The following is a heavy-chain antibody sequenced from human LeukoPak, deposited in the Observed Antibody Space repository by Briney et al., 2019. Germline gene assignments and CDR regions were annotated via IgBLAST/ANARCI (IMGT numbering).Heavy chain of an antibody. CDR1: GYTLTSYG. Sequence: GASVTVSFKASGYTLTSYGISWVRQAPGQGLEWMGWINTYNGNTKYAQKFQGRVTMTTDTSTSTAYMELRSLRSDDTAVYYCARDLVHHRLLATVYNWFDPWGQGTLVTVSS. J-gene: IGHJ5*02. CDR3: ARDLVHHRLLATVYNWFDP. V-gene: IGHV1-18*01. D-gene: IGHD3-3*02. CDR2: INTYNGNT.